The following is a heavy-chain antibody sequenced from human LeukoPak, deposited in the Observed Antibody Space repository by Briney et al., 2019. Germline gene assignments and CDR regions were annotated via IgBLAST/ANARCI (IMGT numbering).Heavy chain of an antibody. J-gene: IGHJ4*02. CDR3: AKDPDHGGNSGCFDY. CDR2: ISYDGSNK. D-gene: IGHD4-23*01. CDR1: GFTFSTYC. V-gene: IGHV3-30*18. Sequence: GGSLRLSCAASGFTFSTYCMHWVRQAPGKGLEWVAVISYDGSNKYYVDSVKGRFTISRDNSKNTLYLQMNSLRAEDTAVYYCAKDPDHGGNSGCFDYWGQGTLVTVSS.